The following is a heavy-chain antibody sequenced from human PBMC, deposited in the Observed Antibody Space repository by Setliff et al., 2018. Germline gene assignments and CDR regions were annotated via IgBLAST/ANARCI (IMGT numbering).Heavy chain of an antibody. CDR3: GRGFSRIEGWGNWFDP. Sequence: SETLSLTCTVSGGSVSNSGFFWGWLRQAPGKGLEWIGNIYDSGSSNYNASLKSRLIITRDTSNNQISLKLTSVTAADTAVYYCGRGFSRIEGWGNWFDPWGQGILVTVSS. CDR2: IYDSGSS. D-gene: IGHD2-15*01. CDR1: GGSVSNSGFF. J-gene: IGHJ5*02. V-gene: IGHV4-39*01.